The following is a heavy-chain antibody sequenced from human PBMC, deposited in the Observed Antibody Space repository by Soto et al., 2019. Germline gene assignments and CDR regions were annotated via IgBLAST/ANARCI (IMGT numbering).Heavy chain of an antibody. D-gene: IGHD5-12*01. CDR2: INPSGGST. CDR3: ARYTITNCLDY. CDR1: GYTYSVDH. J-gene: IGHJ4*02. Sequence: RKSAGYTYSVDHGHCRRQAPGQGLEWMGIINPSGGSTSYAQKFQGRVTMTRDTSTSTVYMELSSLRSEDTAVYYCARYTITNCLDYWGQGTLVSVSS. V-gene: IGHV1-46*01.